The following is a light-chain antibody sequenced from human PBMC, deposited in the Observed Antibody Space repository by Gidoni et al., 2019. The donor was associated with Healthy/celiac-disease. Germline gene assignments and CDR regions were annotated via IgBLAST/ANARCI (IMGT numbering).Light chain of an antibody. J-gene: IGLJ2*01. CDR1: SSDVGSYNL. V-gene: IGLV2-23*01. CDR3: CSYAGSSTL. Sequence: SPGQSITISCTGTSSDVGSYNLVSWYQQHPGKAPKLMIYEGSKRPSGVSNRFSGSKSGNTASLTISGLQAEDEADYYCCSYAGSSTLFGGGTKLTV. CDR2: EGS.